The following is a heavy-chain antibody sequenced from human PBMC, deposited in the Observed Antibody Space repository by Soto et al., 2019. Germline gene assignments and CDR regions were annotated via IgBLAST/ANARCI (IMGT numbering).Heavy chain of an antibody. CDR1: GYTFTSYG. J-gene: IGHJ4*02. D-gene: IGHD6-19*01. CDR3: ARAPFASGSGWYDY. V-gene: IGHV1-18*03. Sequence: ASVKVSCKASGYTFTSYGISWVRQAPGQGLEWMGWISAYNGNTNYAQKLQGRVTMTRDTSTSTAYMELSSLRSEDMAVYYCARAPFASGSGWYDYWGQGTLVTVSS. CDR2: ISAYNGNT.